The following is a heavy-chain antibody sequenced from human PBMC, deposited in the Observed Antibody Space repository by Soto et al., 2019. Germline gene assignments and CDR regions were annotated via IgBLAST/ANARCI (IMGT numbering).Heavy chain of an antibody. CDR3: VHSRCGGDCLRSYASHYYYGMDV. V-gene: IGHV2-5*02. D-gene: IGHD2-21*02. Sequence: QITLKESGPTLVKPTQTLTLTCTFSGFSLSTGGMGVGWIRQPPGKALEWLALTYWADDKRYSPSLKSRLPITKDTSKNQVLLTMTNIAPVDTGKYYCVHSRCGGDCLRSYASHYYYGMDVWGQGTTVTVSS. CDR1: GFSLSTGGMG. J-gene: IGHJ6*02. CDR2: TYWADDK.